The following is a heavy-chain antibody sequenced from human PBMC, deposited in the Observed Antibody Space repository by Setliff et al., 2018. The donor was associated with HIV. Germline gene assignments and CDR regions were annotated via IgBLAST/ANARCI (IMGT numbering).Heavy chain of an antibody. CDR3: ARDDSNGNTDAFDI. CDR2: IKQDGSKA. D-gene: IGHD5-18*01. CDR1: GFTFSDYY. J-gene: IGHJ3*02. Sequence: AASGFTFSDYYMSWVRQAPGKGLEWVADIKQDGSKAYYMDSVKGRFTISRDNPKNSLYLQMTSLRAEDTAVYYCARDDSNGNTDAFDIWGQGTTVT. V-gene: IGHV3-7*04.